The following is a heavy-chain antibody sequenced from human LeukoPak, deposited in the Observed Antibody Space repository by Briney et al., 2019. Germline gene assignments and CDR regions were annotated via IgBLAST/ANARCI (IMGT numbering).Heavy chain of an antibody. Sequence: SETLSLTCAVSGGSISSGGYSWSWIRQPPGKGLEWIGYIYHSGSTYYNPSLKSRVTISVDRSKNQFSLKLSSVTAADTAVYYCARGLPARYCSSTSCLPPGHYFPNWFDPWGQGTLVTVSS. CDR2: IYHSGST. CDR3: ARGLPARYCSSTSCLPPGHYFPNWFDP. D-gene: IGHD2-2*01. V-gene: IGHV4-30-2*01. J-gene: IGHJ5*02. CDR1: GGSISSGGYS.